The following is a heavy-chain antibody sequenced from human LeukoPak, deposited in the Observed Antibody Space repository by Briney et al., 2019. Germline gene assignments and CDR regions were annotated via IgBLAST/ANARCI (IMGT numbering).Heavy chain of an antibody. Sequence: PSQTLSLTCTVSGGSISSGTYYWSWIRQPAGKGLEWIGRIYTSGSTNYNPSLKSRVTISVDTSKNQFSLKLSSVTAADTAVYYCAREPSNYDFSGYHYFDYWGQGTLVTVSS. CDR3: AREPSNYDFSGYHYFDY. V-gene: IGHV4-61*02. CDR2: IYTSGST. J-gene: IGHJ4*02. D-gene: IGHD3-22*01. CDR1: GGSISSGTYY.